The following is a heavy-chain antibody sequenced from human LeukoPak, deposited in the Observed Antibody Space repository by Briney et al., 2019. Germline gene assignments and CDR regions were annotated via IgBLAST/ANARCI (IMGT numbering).Heavy chain of an antibody. CDR3: ATGYYGSGTYYPYYFDY. V-gene: IGHV3-23*01. CDR2: ISGSGGST. Sequence: GGSLRLSCAASGFTFSNYATSWVRQAPGKGLEWVSGISGSGGSTYYRDSVKGRFTISRDKSKNTLYLQMDSLRVEDTAVYFCATGYYGSGTYYPYYFDYWGQGALVTVSS. D-gene: IGHD3-10*01. J-gene: IGHJ4*02. CDR1: GFTFSNYA.